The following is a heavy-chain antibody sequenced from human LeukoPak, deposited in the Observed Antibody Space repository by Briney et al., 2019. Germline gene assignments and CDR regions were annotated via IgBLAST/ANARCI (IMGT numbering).Heavy chain of an antibody. CDR2: INAGNGNT. V-gene: IGHV1-3*01. CDR3: ARVHVLLWFGELDY. D-gene: IGHD3-10*01. CDR1: GYNFTSYA. Sequence: ASVKVSCKASGYNFTSYAMHWVRQAPGQRLEWMGWINAGNGNTKYSQKFQGRVTITRDTSASTAYMELSSLRSEDTAVYYCARVHVLLWFGELDYWGQGTLVTVSS. J-gene: IGHJ4*02.